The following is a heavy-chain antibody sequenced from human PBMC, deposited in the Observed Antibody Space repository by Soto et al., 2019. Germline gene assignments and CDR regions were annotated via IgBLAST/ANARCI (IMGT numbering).Heavy chain of an antibody. CDR2: INSDGSST. Sequence: GSLRLSCAASGFTFSNYWMHWVRQAPGKGLVWVSRINSDGSSTSYADSVKGRFTTSRDNAKNTLYLQMNSLRAEDTAVYYCARDAPLSGYDEFDYWGQGTLVTVSS. D-gene: IGHD5-12*01. CDR3: ARDAPLSGYDEFDY. V-gene: IGHV3-74*01. J-gene: IGHJ4*02. CDR1: GFTFSNYW.